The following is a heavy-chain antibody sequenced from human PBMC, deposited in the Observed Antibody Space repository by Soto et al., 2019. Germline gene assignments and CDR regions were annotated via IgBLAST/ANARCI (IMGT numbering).Heavy chain of an antibody. V-gene: IGHV1-58*01. CDR1: GFTFTNSA. D-gene: IGHD2-2*01. CDR3: SAAPGFQLLQNFAY. Sequence: GASVKVSCKASGFTFTNSAVQGVRQARGQRLGWVGWIVVGSGNTNYAQKFQERVPITSTMSTSTACMELSSLRSEDTAVYCCSAAPGFQLLQNFAYWAKGTLVTASS. CDR2: IVVGSGNT. J-gene: IGHJ4*02.